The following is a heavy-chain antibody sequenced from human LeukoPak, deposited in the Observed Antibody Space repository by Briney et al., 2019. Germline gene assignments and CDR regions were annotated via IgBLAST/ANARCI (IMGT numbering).Heavy chain of an antibody. J-gene: IGHJ4*02. CDR2: IYYSGST. CDR1: GGSISSSSYY. CDR3: ARVSDHYGSGSPNFDY. Sequence: SETLSLTCTVSGGSISSSSYYWGWIRQPPGKGLEWIGSIYYSGSTYYNPSLKSRVTISVDTSKNQFSLKLSSVTAADTAVYYCARVSDHYGSGSPNFDYWGQGTLVTVSS. V-gene: IGHV4-39*07. D-gene: IGHD3-10*01.